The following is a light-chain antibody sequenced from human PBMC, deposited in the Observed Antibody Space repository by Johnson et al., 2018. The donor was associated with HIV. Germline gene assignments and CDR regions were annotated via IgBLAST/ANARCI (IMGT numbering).Light chain of an antibody. CDR3: GTWDSSLYAYV. CDR1: TSNIGNNY. CDR2: DNN. V-gene: IGLV1-51*01. Sequence: QSVLTQPPSVSAAPGQKVTVSCSGSTSNIGNNYVSWYQQLPGTAPKLLIYDNNKRPSGIPDRFSGSKSGTSATLGITGLQTGDEADYYCGTWDSSLYAYVFGTGTKGTAL. J-gene: IGLJ1*01.